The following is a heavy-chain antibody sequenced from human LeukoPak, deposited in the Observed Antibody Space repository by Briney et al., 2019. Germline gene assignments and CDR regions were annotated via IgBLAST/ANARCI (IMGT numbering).Heavy chain of an antibody. D-gene: IGHD3-3*01. CDR1: GGSISSHH. J-gene: IGHJ4*02. CDR2: THYSGSS. V-gene: IGHV4-59*11. Sequence: PSETLPLTCTVSGGSISSHHWSWIRQPPGKGLEWIGYTHYSGSSNYNPSLKSRVTISVDTSKNQFSLKLSSVTAADTAVYYCARSHYDFWSGPIDYWGQGTLVTVSS. CDR3: ARSHYDFWSGPIDY.